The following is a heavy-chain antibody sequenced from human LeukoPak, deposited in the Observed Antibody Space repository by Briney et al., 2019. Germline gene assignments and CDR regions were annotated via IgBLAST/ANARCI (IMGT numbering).Heavy chain of an antibody. CDR1: GYTFTSYD. CDR2: MNPNSGNT. D-gene: IGHD3-3*01. Sequence: ASVKVSCKASGYTFTSYDINWVRQATGQGLEWMGWMNPNSGNTGYAQKFQGRVTMTRNTSISTAYMELNSLRSEDTAVYYCARFGVVISDYYFDYWGQGTLVTVSS. CDR3: ARFGVVISDYYFDY. V-gene: IGHV1-8*01. J-gene: IGHJ4*02.